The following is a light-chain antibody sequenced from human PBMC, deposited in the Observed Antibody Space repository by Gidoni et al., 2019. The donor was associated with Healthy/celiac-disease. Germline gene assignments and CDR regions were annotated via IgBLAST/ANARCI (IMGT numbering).Light chain of an antibody. CDR3: SSYTSSSTLVV. V-gene: IGLV2-14*01. CDR1: SSDVGGYNS. CDR2: DVS. Sequence: QSALTQPASVSGSPGQSITISCTGTSSDVGGYNSVSWYTQHTGKAPKLMIYDVSNRPSGVSNRFSGSKSGNTASLTISGLQAEDEADYYCSSYTSSSTLVVFGGGTKLTVL. J-gene: IGLJ2*01.